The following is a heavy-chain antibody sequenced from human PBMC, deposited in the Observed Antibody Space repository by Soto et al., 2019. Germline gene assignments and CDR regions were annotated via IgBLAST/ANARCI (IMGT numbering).Heavy chain of an antibody. CDR2: ISYDGSNK. J-gene: IGHJ4*02. V-gene: IGHV3-30-3*01. D-gene: IGHD4-17*01. CDR3: AGVRYERPYYFDY. Sequence: GGSLRLSCAASGFTFSSYAMHWVRQAPGKGLEWVAVISYDGSNKYYADSVKGRFTISRDNSKNTLYLQMNSLRAEDTAVYYCAGVRYERPYYFDYWGQGTLVTVSS. CDR1: GFTFSSYA.